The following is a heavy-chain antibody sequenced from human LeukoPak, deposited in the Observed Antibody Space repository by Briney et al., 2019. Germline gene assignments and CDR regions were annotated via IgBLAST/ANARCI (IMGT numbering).Heavy chain of an antibody. Sequence: GGSLRLSCAASGFTFSSYEMNWVRQAPGKGLEWVSYISSSGSTIYYADSVKGRFTISRDNAKNSLYLQMNSLRAEDTAVYYCARGSYYYGSGNFDYWGQGTLVTVSS. CDR3: ARGSYYYGSGNFDY. CDR2: ISSSGSTI. CDR1: GFTFSSYE. V-gene: IGHV3-48*03. D-gene: IGHD3-10*01. J-gene: IGHJ4*02.